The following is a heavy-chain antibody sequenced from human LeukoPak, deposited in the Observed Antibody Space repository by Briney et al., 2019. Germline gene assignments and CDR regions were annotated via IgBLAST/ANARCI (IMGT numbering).Heavy chain of an antibody. Sequence: GGSLRLSCAASGFTFSSYAMGWVRQAPGKGLEWVSAISGSGGSTYYADSVKGRFTISRDNSKNTLYLQMNSLRAEDTAVYYCAKKSSSRNSYYYYGMDVWGQGTTVTVSS. D-gene: IGHD1-1*01. CDR3: AKKSSSRNSYYYYGMDV. CDR2: ISGSGGST. CDR1: GFTFSSYA. V-gene: IGHV3-23*01. J-gene: IGHJ6*02.